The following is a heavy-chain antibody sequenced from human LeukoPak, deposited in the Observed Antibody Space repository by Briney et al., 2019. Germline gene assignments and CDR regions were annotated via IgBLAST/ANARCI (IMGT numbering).Heavy chain of an antibody. D-gene: IGHD5-12*01. J-gene: IGHJ4*02. CDR2: ISGSGGST. V-gene: IGHV3-23*01. CDR3: ARERRGYSGYDGSYFDY. Sequence: GGSLRLSCAASGFTFSSYAMSWVRQAPGKGLEWVSAISGSGGSTYYADSVEGRFTISRDNSKNTLYLQMNSVRAEDTAVYYCARERRGYSGYDGSYFDYWGQGILVAVSS. CDR1: GFTFSSYA.